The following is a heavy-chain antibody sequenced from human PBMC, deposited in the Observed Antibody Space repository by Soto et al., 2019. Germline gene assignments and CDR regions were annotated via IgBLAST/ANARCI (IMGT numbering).Heavy chain of an antibody. CDR2: IIAIFGTA. CDR1: GGTFSSYA. CDR3: ARRAYSGYDPCWYLDL. D-gene: IGHD5-12*01. V-gene: IGHV1-69*12. Sequence: QVQLVQSGAEVKKPGSSVKVSCKASGGTFSSYAISWVRQAPGQGIELMGGIIAIFGTANCAQKFQGRVTITADESTSTAYMELSSLRSEDTAVYYCARRAYSGYDPCWYLDLWGRGTLVTVSS. J-gene: IGHJ2*01.